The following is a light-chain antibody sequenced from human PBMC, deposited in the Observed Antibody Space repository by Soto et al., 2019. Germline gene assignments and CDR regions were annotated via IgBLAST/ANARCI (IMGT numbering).Light chain of an antibody. CDR3: ETWDSNTRV. J-gene: IGLJ3*02. CDR1: SGHSSYI. V-gene: IGLV4-60*02. CDR2: LEGSGSY. Sequence: QHVLTQSSSASASLGSSVKLNCTLSSGHSSYIIAWHQQQPGKAPRYLMKLEGSGSYNKGSGVPDRFSGSSSGADRYLTISNLQFEDEADYYCETWDSNTRVFGGGTKLTVL.